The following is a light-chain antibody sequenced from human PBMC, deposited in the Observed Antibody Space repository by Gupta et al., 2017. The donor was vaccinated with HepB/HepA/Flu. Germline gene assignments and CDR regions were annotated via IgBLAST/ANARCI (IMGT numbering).Light chain of an antibody. J-gene: IGKJ3*01. CDR3: QQYGSSLIFT. Sequence: ELVLTQSPGTLSLSPVERATLSCRSSQSVSTSYLAWYQQKPGQAPRLLIYGASSRATGIPDRFSGSGSGTDFTLTISRLEPEDFAVYYCQQYGSSLIFTFGPGTKVDFK. V-gene: IGKV3-20*01. CDR1: QSVSTSY. CDR2: GAS.